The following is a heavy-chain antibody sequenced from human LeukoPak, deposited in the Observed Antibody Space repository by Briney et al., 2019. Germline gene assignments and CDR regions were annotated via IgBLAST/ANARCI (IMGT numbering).Heavy chain of an antibody. CDR3: ARVRGYGARANEDY. D-gene: IGHD3-10*01. Sequence: GASVKVSCKASGYTFTSYDINWVGQATGQGLEWMGWMKPNSGNTGYAQKFQGRVTMTRNTSISTAYMELSSLRSEDTAVYYCARVRGYGARANEDYWGQGTLVTVSS. CDR2: MKPNSGNT. J-gene: IGHJ4*02. CDR1: GYTFTSYD. V-gene: IGHV1-8*01.